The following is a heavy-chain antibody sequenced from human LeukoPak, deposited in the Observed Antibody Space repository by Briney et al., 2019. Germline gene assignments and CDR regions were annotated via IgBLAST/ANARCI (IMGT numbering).Heavy chain of an antibody. CDR3: AREDLRVAAAGIFSVFDP. CDR1: GFTFSDYS. V-gene: IGHV3-11*01. J-gene: IGHJ5*02. D-gene: IGHD6-13*01. Sequence: GGSLRLSCAASGFTFSDYSMSWIREAPGKGLEWVSYISRSGSSKFNADSVKGRFTISRDNAKKSLYLQMNSLRAEDTAVYYCAREDLRVAAAGIFSVFDPWGQGTLVTVSS. CDR2: ISRSGSSK.